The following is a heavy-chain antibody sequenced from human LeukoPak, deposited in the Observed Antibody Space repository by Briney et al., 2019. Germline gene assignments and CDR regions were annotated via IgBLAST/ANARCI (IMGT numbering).Heavy chain of an antibody. D-gene: IGHD2-2*01. V-gene: IGHV1-18*01. Sequence: ASVKVSWKTSGYTFSNFGINWVRQASGQGLEWMGWISGNNDNPNYGQKFQGRFTVTTDSSTSTAYMELRNLRFDDTAVYYCARDGTSTDDYWGQGTPVTVSS. CDR3: ARDGTSTDDY. CDR2: ISGNNDNP. CDR1: GYTFSNFG. J-gene: IGHJ4*02.